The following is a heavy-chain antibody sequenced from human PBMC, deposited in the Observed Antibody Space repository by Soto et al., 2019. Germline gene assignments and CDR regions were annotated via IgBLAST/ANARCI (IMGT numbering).Heavy chain of an antibody. D-gene: IGHD3-22*01. Sequence: SVKVSCKASGGTFSSYAISWVRQAPGQGLEWMGGIIPIFGTANYAQKFQGRVTITADESTSTAYMELSSLRSEDTAVYYCALYYYDSSGYLDYWGQGTLVTVSS. CDR2: IIPIFGTA. CDR3: ALYYYDSSGYLDY. J-gene: IGHJ4*02. V-gene: IGHV1-69*13. CDR1: GGTFSSYA.